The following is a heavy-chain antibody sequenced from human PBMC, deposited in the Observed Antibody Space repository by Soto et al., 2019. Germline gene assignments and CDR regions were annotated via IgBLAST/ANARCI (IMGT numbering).Heavy chain of an antibody. J-gene: IGHJ6*03. CDR2: INHSGST. CDR1: GGSFSGYY. CDR3: ARGLAPPGKTGSRYYYYMDV. D-gene: IGHD3-10*01. V-gene: IGHV4-34*01. Sequence: PSETLSLTCAVYGGSFSGYYWSWIRQPPGKGLEWIGEINHSGSTNYNPSLKSRVTISVDTSKNQFSLKLSSVTAADTAVYYCARGLAPPGKTGSRYYYYMDVWGKGATVTVSS.